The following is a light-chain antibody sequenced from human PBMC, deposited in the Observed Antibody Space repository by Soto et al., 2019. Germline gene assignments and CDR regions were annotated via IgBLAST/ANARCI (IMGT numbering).Light chain of an antibody. Sequence: EIVLTQSPAPLSLSPGERATLSCRASQSVRSYLAWYQQNPGQAPRLLIYDASNRATGIPARFSGSGSGTDFTLTISSLEPEDFAVYYCQQRSNWPPLTFGGGTKVEIK. CDR1: QSVRSY. CDR3: QQRSNWPPLT. V-gene: IGKV3-11*01. J-gene: IGKJ4*01. CDR2: DAS.